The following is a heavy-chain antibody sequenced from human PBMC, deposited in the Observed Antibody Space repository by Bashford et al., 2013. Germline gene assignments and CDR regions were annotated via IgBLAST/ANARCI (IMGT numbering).Heavy chain of an antibody. CDR3: ARDNKDIVVVVAAPLYGMDV. D-gene: IGHD2-15*01. J-gene: IGHJ6*02. Sequence: ASVKVSCKASGYTFTGYYMHWVRQAPGQGLEWMGWINPNSGGTNYAQKFQGRVTMTRDTSISTAYMELSRLRSDDTAVYYCARDNKDIVVVVAAPLYGMDVWGQGTTVTVSS. CDR2: INPNSGGT. CDR1: GYTFTGYY. V-gene: IGHV1-2*02.